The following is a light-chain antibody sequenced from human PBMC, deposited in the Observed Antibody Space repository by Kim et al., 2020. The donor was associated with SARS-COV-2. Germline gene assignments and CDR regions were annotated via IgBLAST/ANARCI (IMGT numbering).Light chain of an antibody. V-gene: IGKV1-9*01. CDR2: AAS. J-gene: IGKJ2*01. Sequence: DIQLTQSPSFLSASVGDRVTITCRASQGIRTYLAWYQQEPGKAPKLLIYAASTLQSGVPSRFSGSGSGTEFTLTISSLQPEDFATYYCQQLNSYPRTFGQGTKLEI. CDR1: QGIRTY. CDR3: QQLNSYPRT.